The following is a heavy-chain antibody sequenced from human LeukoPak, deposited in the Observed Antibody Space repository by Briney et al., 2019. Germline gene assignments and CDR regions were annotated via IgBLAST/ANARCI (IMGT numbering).Heavy chain of an antibody. CDR2: MNPNSGNT. D-gene: IGHD2-2*01. CDR1: GYTFTSYD. J-gene: IGHJ6*03. CDR3: ARGPPYCSSTSCTHQNYYYMDV. V-gene: IGHV1-8*03. Sequence: SVKVSCKASGYTFTSYDINWVRQATGQGLEWMGWMNPNSGNTGYAQKFQGRVTITRNTSISTAYMELSSLRSEDTAVYYCARGPPYCSSTSCTHQNYYYMDVWGKGTTVTVSS.